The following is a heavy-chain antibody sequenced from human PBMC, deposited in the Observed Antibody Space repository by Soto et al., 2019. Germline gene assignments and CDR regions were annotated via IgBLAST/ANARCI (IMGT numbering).Heavy chain of an antibody. CDR3: ARGWAEGAAAGGLGY. CDR2: IYYSGST. J-gene: IGHJ4*02. CDR1: GGSISSGGYY. V-gene: IGHV4-31*03. D-gene: IGHD6-13*01. Sequence: KPSETLSLTCTVSGGSISSGGYYWSWIRQHPGKGLEWIGYIYYSGSTYYNPSLKSRVTISVDTSKNQFSLKLSSVTAADTAVYYCARGWAEGAAAGGLGYWGQGTLVTVSS.